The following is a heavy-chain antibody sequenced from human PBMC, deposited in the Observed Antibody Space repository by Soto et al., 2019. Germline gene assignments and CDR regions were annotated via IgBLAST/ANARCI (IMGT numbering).Heavy chain of an antibody. D-gene: IGHD6-19*01. Sequence: SETLSLTCAVYGGSFSGYYWSWIRQPPGKGLEWIGEINHSGSTNYNPSLKSRVTISVDTSKNQFSLKLSSVTAADTAVYYCARERSSGWYPDWGQGTLVTVS. J-gene: IGHJ4*02. CDR1: GGSFSGYY. CDR2: INHSGST. V-gene: IGHV4-34*01. CDR3: ARERSSGWYPD.